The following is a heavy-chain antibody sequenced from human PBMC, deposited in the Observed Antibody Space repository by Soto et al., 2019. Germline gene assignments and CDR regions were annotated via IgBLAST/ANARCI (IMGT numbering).Heavy chain of an antibody. V-gene: IGHV3-21*01. CDR3: TRDLGYDFWSGYKDYGMDV. D-gene: IGHD3-3*01. Sequence: GGSLRLSCAASGFTFSSYSMNWVRQAPGKGLEWVSSISSSSSYIYYADSVKGRFTISRDNAKNSLYLQMNSLRAEDTAVYYCTRDLGYDFWSGYKDYGMDVWGQGTTVTVSS. J-gene: IGHJ6*02. CDR1: GFTFSSYS. CDR2: ISSSSSYI.